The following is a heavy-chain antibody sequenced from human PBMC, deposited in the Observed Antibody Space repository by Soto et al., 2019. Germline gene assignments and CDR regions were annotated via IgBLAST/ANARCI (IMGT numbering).Heavy chain of an antibody. V-gene: IGHV3-43*01. D-gene: IGHD6-13*01. Sequence: PGGSLRLSCAASGFIFDDFTMHWVRLVPGKGLQWVSYINWDGRIAMYADSVKGRFTISRDNTNNHLYLQMNSLRSDDTALYYCAKDEGAAVESPGDWCHGTLVTLSS. CDR3: AKDEGAAVESPGD. J-gene: IGHJ4*01. CDR2: INWDGRIA. CDR1: GFIFDDFT.